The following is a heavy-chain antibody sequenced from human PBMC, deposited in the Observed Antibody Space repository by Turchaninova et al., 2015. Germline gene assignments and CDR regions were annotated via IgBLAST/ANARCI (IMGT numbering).Heavy chain of an antibody. J-gene: IGHJ4*02. V-gene: IGHV3-48*04. CDR1: GFTFNRYS. Sequence: EVQLVESGGGLVQPGGSLRLSCAASGFTFNRYSVKWVRQAPGKGLEWVSYISRGSSAISYADSVKGRFTISRENTKNSLYLQMNSLRAEDTAVYYCARVGRTVTSHYWGQGTPVTVSS. D-gene: IGHD4-17*01. CDR3: ARVGRTVTSHY. CDR2: ISRGSSAI.